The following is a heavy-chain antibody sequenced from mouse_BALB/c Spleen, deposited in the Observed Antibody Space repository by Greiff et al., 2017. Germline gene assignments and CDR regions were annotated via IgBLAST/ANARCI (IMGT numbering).Heavy chain of an antibody. CDR1: GYTFTSFW. J-gene: IGHJ3*01. V-gene: IGHV1-7*01. CDR2: INPSTGYT. D-gene: IGHD1-2*01. Sequence: QVQLQQFGAELAKPGASAKTSCKASGYTFTSFWMHWVKQRPGQGLEWIGYINPSTGYTEYNQKFKDKATLTADKSSSTAYMQLSSLTSEDSAVYYCARGDTTATFAYWGQGTLVTVSA. CDR3: ARGDTTATFAY.